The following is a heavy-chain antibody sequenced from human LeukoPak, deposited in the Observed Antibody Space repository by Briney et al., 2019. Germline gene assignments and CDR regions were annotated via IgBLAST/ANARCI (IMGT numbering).Heavy chain of an antibody. J-gene: IGHJ4*02. CDR2: INHSGST. CDR1: GGSLSGYY. CDR3: ARGVGDRSGWYSVY. Sequence: PSETLSLTCAVYGGSLSGYYWTWIRQPPGKGLEWIGEINHSGSTNYNPSLKSRVTISVDTSKNQFSLKLSSVTAADTAVYYCARGVGDRSGWYSVYWGQGTLVTVSS. D-gene: IGHD6-19*01. V-gene: IGHV4-34*01.